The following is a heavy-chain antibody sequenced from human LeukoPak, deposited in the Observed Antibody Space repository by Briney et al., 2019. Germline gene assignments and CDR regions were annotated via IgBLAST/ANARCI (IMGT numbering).Heavy chain of an antibody. J-gene: IGHJ6*03. CDR1: GGSISSSSYY. D-gene: IGHD3-3*01. CDR2: IYYSGST. V-gene: IGHV4-39*07. Sequence: SETLSLTCTVSGGSISSSSYYWGWIRQPPGKGLEWIGSIYYSGSTYYNPSLKSRVTISVDTSKNQFSLKLSSVTAADTAVYYCARDRITIFGVVIKYYYYMDVWGKGTTVTVSS. CDR3: ARDRITIFGVVIKYYYYMDV.